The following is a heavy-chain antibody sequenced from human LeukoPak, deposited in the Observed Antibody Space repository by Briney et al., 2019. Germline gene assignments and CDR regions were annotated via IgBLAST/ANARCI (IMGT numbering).Heavy chain of an antibody. D-gene: IGHD2-2*01. Sequence: GGSLRLSCAASGFTFSSYAMHWVRQAPGKGLEWVAVISYDGSNKYYADSVKGRFTISRDNSKNTLYLQMNSLRAEDTAVYYCAKDHQLLPPAESYYFDYWGQGTLVTVSS. V-gene: IGHV3-30*04. CDR3: AKDHQLLPPAESYYFDY. CDR1: GFTFSSYA. J-gene: IGHJ4*02. CDR2: ISYDGSNK.